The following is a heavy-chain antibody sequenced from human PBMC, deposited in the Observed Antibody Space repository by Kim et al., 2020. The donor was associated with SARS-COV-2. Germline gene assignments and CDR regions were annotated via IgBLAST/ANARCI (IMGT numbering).Heavy chain of an antibody. CDR1: GGTFSSYA. CDR3: ARSDGVGRYFDWLSHDY. CDR2: IIPIFGTA. Sequence: SVKVSCKASGGTFSSYAISWVRQAPGQGLEWMGGIIPIFGTANYAQKFQGRVTITADESTSTAYMELSSLRSEDTAVYYCARSDGVGRYFDWLSHDYWGQGTLVTVSS. D-gene: IGHD3-9*01. V-gene: IGHV1-69*13. J-gene: IGHJ4*02.